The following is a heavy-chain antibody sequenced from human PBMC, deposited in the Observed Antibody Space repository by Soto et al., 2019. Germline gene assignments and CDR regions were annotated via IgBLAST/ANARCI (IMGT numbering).Heavy chain of an antibody. CDR3: ARRSAAGP. CDR1: GGSFSGYY. J-gene: IGHJ5*02. Sequence: QVQLQQWGAGLLKPSETLSLTCAVYGGSFSGYYWSWIRQPPGKGLEWIGEINHSGSTNYNPSLRRRGTIAVDTSKTQFSRKRSSVTAADTAVYYCARRSAAGPWGQGTLVTVSS. CDR2: INHSGST. V-gene: IGHV4-34*01. D-gene: IGHD6-25*01.